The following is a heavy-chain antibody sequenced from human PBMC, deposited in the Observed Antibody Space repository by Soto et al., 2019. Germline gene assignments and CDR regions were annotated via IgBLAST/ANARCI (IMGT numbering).Heavy chain of an antibody. CDR2: IYNSGSP. V-gene: IGHV4-31*02. CDR3: ARGGITGTYFDF. Sequence: SETLSLRWSFSCCSISSGAYYWIWIRQHPGNGMEWIGYIYNSGSPYYNPSLKSRLTISVDTSKNQFSLKLSYVTDADTAGYYCARGGITGTYFDFWGQGTLVTVSS. J-gene: IGHJ4*02. D-gene: IGHD1-20*01. CDR1: CCSISSGAYY.